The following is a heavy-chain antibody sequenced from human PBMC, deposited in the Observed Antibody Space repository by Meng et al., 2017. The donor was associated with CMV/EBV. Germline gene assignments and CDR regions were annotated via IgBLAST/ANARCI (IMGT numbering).Heavy chain of an antibody. D-gene: IGHD3-22*01. V-gene: IGHV3-13*01. CDR3: ARGTPDITMIVPPVAFDI. Sequence: GESLKTSCAASGFTFSSYDMHWVRQATGKGLEWVSAIGTAGDTYYPGSVKGRFTISRENAKNSLYLQMNSLRAGDTAVYYCARGTPDITMIVPPVAFDIWGQGTVVTVSS. CDR1: GFTFSSYD. J-gene: IGHJ3*02. CDR2: IGTAGDT.